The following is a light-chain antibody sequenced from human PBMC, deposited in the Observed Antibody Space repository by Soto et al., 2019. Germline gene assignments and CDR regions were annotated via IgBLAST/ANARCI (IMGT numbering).Light chain of an antibody. Sequence: QSALTRPPSASGSPGQSVTISCTGTSSDVGAYNYVSWYQQHAGKAPKLVIYEVTKRPSGVPDRFSGSKSANTASLTVSGLQAEYVAHNYSSSFASSNTWVFGRGTKLTVL. J-gene: IGLJ3*02. CDR3: SSFASSNTWV. CDR2: EVT. V-gene: IGLV2-8*01. CDR1: SSDVGAYNY.